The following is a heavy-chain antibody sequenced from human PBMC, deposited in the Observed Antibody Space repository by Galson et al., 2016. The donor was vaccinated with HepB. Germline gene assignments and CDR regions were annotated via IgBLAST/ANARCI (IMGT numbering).Heavy chain of an antibody. CDR2: APSAETTK. D-gene: IGHD4-23*01. CDR1: GFSFSSYG. J-gene: IGHJ4*02. V-gene: IGHV3-30*03. Sequence: SLRLSCAASGFSFSSYGMHWVRQPPGKGLERVALAPSAETTKFYADSVKGRFTISRDNSKNMLYLQMHSLRTEDTALYYCASDHGGNPGSDYWGQGTLVTVSS. CDR3: ASDHGGNPGSDY.